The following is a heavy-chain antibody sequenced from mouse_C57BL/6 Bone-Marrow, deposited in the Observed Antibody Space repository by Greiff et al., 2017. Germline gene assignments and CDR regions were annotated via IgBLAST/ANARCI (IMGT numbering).Heavy chain of an antibody. V-gene: IGHV2-6*01. Sequence: VMLVASGPGLVAPSQSLSITCTVSGFSLTSYGVDWVRQSPGKGLEWLGVIWGVGSTNYNSALKSRLSISKDNSKSQVFLKMNSLQTDDTAMYYCARGSSYWYFDVWGTGTTVTVSS. CDR2: IWGVGST. D-gene: IGHD1-1*01. CDR3: ARGSSYWYFDV. CDR1: GFSLTSYG. J-gene: IGHJ1*03.